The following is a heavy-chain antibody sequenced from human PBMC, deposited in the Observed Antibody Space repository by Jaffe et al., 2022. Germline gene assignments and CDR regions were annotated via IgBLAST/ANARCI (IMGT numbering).Heavy chain of an antibody. CDR1: GFTFSSYE. CDR2: ISSSGSTI. V-gene: IGHV3-48*03. D-gene: IGHD3-22*01. J-gene: IGHJ4*02. Sequence: EVQLVESGGGLVQPGGSLRLSCAASGFTFSSYEMNWVRQAPGKGLEWVSYISSSGSTIYYADSVKGRFTISRDNAKNSLYLQMNSLRAEDTAVYYCARDLDSSGYYYTSEGFDYWGQGTLVTVSS. CDR3: ARDLDSSGYYYTSEGFDY.